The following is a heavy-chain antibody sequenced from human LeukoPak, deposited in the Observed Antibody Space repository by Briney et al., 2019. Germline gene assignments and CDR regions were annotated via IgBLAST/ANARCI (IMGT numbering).Heavy chain of an antibody. D-gene: IGHD7-27*01. Sequence: GSLRLSCTASGFTFSSYTMTWVRQAPGKGLKWVSTITTGDGNTYYADSVKGRFTVSRDDSKNTLYLQMNSLRAEDTAVYYCAKDGGLWVSAHWGDSWGRGTLVTVSS. CDR2: ITTGDGNT. CDR3: AKDGGLWVSAHWGDS. CDR1: GFTFSSYT. J-gene: IGHJ4*02. V-gene: IGHV3-23*01.